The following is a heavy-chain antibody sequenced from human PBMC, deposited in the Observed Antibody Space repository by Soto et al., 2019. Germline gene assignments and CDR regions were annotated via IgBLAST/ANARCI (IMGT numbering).Heavy chain of an antibody. CDR1: GGTFSSYA. Sequence: SVKVSCKASGGTFSSYAISWVRQAPGQGLEWMGGIIPIFGAANYAQKFQGRVTITADKSTSTAYMELSSLRSEDTAVYYCASLVAATRVPGGMDVWGQGTVVTV. J-gene: IGHJ6*02. CDR2: IIPIFGAA. V-gene: IGHV1-69*06. CDR3: ASLVAATRVPGGMDV. D-gene: IGHD2-15*01.